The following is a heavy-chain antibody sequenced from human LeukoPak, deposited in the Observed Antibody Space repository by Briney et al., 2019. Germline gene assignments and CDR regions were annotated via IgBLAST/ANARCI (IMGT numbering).Heavy chain of an antibody. V-gene: IGHV4-4*07. CDR1: GGSISSYY. CDR2: IYTSGST. CDR3: ARAGITGSSGYNDY. D-gene: IGHD3-22*01. J-gene: IGHJ4*02. Sequence: SETLSPTCTVSGGSISSYYWSWIRQPAGKGLEWIGRIYTSGSTNYNPSLKSRVTMSVDTSKNQFSLKLSSVTAADTAVYYCARAGITGSSGYNDYWGQGTLVTVSS.